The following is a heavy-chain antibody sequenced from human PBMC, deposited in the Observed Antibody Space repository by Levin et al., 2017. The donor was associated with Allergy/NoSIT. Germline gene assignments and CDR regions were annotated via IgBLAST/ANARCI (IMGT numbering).Heavy chain of an antibody. CDR1: GFSFSSYA. CDR3: AKDRVVLMAYATFFDS. J-gene: IGHJ4*02. Sequence: TGESLKISCAASGFSFSSYAMTWVRQAPGKGLEWVSSICSYDSCTYYADSVKGRFTISRDNSRKTLYLQMNRLRAEDTAVYYCAKDRVVLMAYATFFDSWGQGTPVTVSS. D-gene: IGHD2-8*01. CDR2: ICSYDSCT. V-gene: IGHV3-23*03.